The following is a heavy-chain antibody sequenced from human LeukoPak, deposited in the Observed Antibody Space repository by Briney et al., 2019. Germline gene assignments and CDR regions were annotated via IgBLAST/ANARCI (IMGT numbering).Heavy chain of an antibody. CDR1: GCTFTGYY. CDR3: ARNPSKQQLLLFGY. Sequence: GASVKVSCNTFGCTFTGYYMHWVRQAPGQGLEWVGWINPNSGGTNYAQKFQGRVTMTRDTSISTAYMEVSKLRSNDTAVYYCARNPSKQQLLLFGYWGQGTLVTVSS. D-gene: IGHD6-13*01. V-gene: IGHV1-2*02. J-gene: IGHJ4*02. CDR2: INPNSGGT.